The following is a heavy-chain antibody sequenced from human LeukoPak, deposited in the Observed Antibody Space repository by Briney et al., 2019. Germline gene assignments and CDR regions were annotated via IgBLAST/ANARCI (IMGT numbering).Heavy chain of an antibody. CDR1: GFTFSSYA. J-gene: IGHJ6*03. D-gene: IGHD2-21*01. CDR2: ISFSSTYI. CDR3: ARDLFDYMDV. V-gene: IGHV3-21*01. Sequence: GGSLRLSCAASGFTFSSYAMSWVRQAPGKGLEWVSSISFSSTYIYYADSVKGRFTISRDNAKNSLYLQMSSLRAEDTAVYYCARDLFDYMDVWGKGTTVTVSS.